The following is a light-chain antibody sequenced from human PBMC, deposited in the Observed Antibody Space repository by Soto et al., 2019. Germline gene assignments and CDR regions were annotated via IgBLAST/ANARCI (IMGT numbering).Light chain of an antibody. CDR1: SSNIGAGYD. Sequence: QSALTQPPSVSGAPGQRVTISCTGSSSNIGAGYDVHWYQQLPGTAPKLLIYGNSNRPSGVPDRFSGSKSGTSASLAITGLQAEDEADYYCQSYDSSLVAFGGGTKLTVL. CDR2: GNS. CDR3: QSYDSSLVA. V-gene: IGLV1-40*01. J-gene: IGLJ2*01.